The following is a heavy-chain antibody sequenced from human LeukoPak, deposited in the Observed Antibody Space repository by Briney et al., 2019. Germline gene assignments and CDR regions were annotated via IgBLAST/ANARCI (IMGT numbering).Heavy chain of an antibody. CDR2: ISYDGSNK. Sequence: GGSLRLSCAASGFTFSSYAMHWVRQAPGKGLEWVAVISYDGSNKYYADSVKGRFTISRDNSKNTLYLQMNSPRAEDTAVYYCAEPYGDYVGYWGQGTLVTVSS. D-gene: IGHD4-17*01. CDR3: AEPYGDYVGY. V-gene: IGHV3-30-3*01. J-gene: IGHJ4*02. CDR1: GFTFSSYA.